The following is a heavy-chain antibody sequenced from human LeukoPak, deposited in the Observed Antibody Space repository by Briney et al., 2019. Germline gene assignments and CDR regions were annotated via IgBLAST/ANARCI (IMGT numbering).Heavy chain of an antibody. V-gene: IGHV3-73*01. CDR2: IRSKTNSYAT. CDR1: VFTFSGSA. Sequence: GGSLRLSCAASVFTFSGSAMYCVRQASGRGLEWVGRIRSKTNSYATAYAASVKGRFIISRDDSKNTAFLQMTSLKTEDTAVYYCTSEGATAYWGQGTLVTVSS. D-gene: IGHD1-26*01. J-gene: IGHJ4*02. CDR3: TSEGATAY.